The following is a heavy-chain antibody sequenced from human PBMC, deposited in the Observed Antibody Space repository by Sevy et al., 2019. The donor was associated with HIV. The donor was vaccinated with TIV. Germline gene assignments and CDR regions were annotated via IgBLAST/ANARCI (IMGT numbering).Heavy chain of an antibody. CDR3: AKYFEATVQWFDP. CDR2: IYYSGGT. Sequence: SETLSLTCTVSGGSISSSSYYWGWIRQPPGKGLEWIGSIYYSGGTYYNPSLKSRVTISVDTSKNQFSLKLSSVTAADTAVYYCAKYFEATVQWFDPWGQGTLVTVSS. CDR1: GGSISSSSYY. J-gene: IGHJ5*02. D-gene: IGHD4-17*01. V-gene: IGHV4-39*01.